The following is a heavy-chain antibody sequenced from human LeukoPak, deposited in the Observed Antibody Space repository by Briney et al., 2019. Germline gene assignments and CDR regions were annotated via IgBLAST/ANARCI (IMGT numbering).Heavy chain of an antibody. CDR2: IKKDGSGI. Sequence: PGGSLRLSCAVSGFPFSNSWWFGVGQAPGRGLEGVANIKKDGSGISYVDSVKGRFIIPRDNARNSLYLQMNSLRVEDTAVYFCAGGSSMEVWGKGTAVTVSS. CDR3: AGGSSMEV. D-gene: IGHD1-26*01. V-gene: IGHV3-7*03. J-gene: IGHJ6*04. CDR1: GFPFSNSW.